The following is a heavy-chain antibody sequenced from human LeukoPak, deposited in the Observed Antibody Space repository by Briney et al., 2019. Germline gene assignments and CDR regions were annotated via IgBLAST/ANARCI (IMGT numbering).Heavy chain of an antibody. CDR3: AKDILGSTIDY. D-gene: IGHD2-8*02. J-gene: IGHJ4*02. CDR1: GFTFCPYS. Sequence: PGGSLRLSCSASGFTFCPYSMNWVRQAPGKGLEWVSSISSGTIYMYYADSVEGRFTISRENAKSSLYLQMNSLRAEDTAMYYCAKDILGSTIDYWGQGILVTVSS. CDR2: ISSGTIYM. V-gene: IGHV3-21*01.